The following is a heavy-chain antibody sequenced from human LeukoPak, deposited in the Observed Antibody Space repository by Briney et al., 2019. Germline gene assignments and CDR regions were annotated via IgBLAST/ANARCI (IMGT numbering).Heavy chain of an antibody. Sequence: GGSLRLSCAASGFNLNSYMLNWVRQAPGKGLEWVSSISSTGSYIYHADSVKGRFTISRDNPGNVVYLQMDSLRAEDTAVYYCSRVAQSGPTGCFDPWGQGTLVTVSS. CDR3: SRVAQSGPTGCFDP. V-gene: IGHV3-21*01. CDR1: GFNLNSYM. J-gene: IGHJ5*02. CDR2: ISSTGSYI. D-gene: IGHD1-1*01.